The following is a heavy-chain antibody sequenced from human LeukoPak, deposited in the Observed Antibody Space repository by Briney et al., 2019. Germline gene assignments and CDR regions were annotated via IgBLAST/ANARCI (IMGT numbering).Heavy chain of an antibody. V-gene: IGHV3-23*01. CDR1: GFTFSSYA. D-gene: IGHD3-22*01. CDR3: AKYSHYYDSSGYLRLFDY. Sequence: PGGSLRLSCAASGFTFSSYAMSWVRQAPGKGLEWVSAISGSGGSTYYADSVKGRFTISRDNSKNTLYLQMNSLRAEDTAVYYCAKYSHYYDSSGYLRLFDYWGQGTLVTVSS. CDR2: ISGSGGST. J-gene: IGHJ4*02.